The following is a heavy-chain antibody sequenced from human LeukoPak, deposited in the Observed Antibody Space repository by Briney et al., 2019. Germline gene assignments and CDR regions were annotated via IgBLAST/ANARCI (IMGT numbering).Heavy chain of an antibody. CDR1: GFTFSSYE. Sequence: PGGSLRLSCVASGFTFSSYEMTWVRQAPGKGLEWLSYISSSGSTIYYADSVKGRFTISRDNSKNTLYLQMNSLRAEETAVYYCAKGLVGNYYGSGSYLDYWGQGTLVTVSS. CDR2: ISSSGSTI. J-gene: IGHJ4*02. V-gene: IGHV3-48*03. CDR3: AKGLVGNYYGSGSYLDY. D-gene: IGHD3-10*01.